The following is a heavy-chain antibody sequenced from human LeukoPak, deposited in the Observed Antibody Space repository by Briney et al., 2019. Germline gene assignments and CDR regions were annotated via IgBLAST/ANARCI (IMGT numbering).Heavy chain of an antibody. CDR2: ISASGDST. D-gene: IGHD2-2*01. CDR3: AKDRHAPGRYCSSTSCFPFDS. J-gene: IGHJ5*01. Sequence: SGGSLRLSCAASGFTFSSYAMTWVRQAPGKGLEWVSGISASGDSTYYADSVKGRFTISRDNSKNTLYLQMNSLRAEDTAVYYCAKDRHAPGRYCSSTSCFPFDSWGQGTLVTVSS. V-gene: IGHV3-23*01. CDR1: GFTFSSYA.